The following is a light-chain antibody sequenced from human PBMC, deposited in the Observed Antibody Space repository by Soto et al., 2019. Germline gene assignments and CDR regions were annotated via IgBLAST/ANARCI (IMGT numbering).Light chain of an antibody. CDR3: QQYGRSPMFT. J-gene: IGKJ2*01. Sequence: EIVLTQSPGTLSLSPGERATLSCRASQSVSSNYLAWYQQKPGQAPRLLIYGASRGAAGIPDRCSGSGAGTDFTLPINRLEPEDFAVYFCQQYGRSPMFTFGQGTKLEIK. V-gene: IGKV3-20*01. CDR1: QSVSSNY. CDR2: GAS.